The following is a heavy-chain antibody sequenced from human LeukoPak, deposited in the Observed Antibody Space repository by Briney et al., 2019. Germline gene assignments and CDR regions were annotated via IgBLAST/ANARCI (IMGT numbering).Heavy chain of an antibody. V-gene: IGHV1-2*02. J-gene: IGHJ6*03. D-gene: IGHD3-10*01. Sequence: GASVKVSCKASGGTFSSYAISWVRQAPGQGLEWMGWINPNSGGTNYAQKFQGRVTMTRDTSISTAYMELSRLRSDDTAVYYCARGRMVRGVIRYYMDVWGKGTTVTISS. CDR3: ARGRMVRGVIRYYMDV. CDR2: INPNSGGT. CDR1: GGTFSSYA.